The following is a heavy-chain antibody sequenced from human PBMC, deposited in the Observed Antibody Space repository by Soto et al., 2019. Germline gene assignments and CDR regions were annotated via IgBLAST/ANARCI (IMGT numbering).Heavy chain of an antibody. J-gene: IGHJ4*02. V-gene: IGHV4-59*01. CDR3: ACLRGKRGSPIDY. Sequence: SETLSLTCIISGDSTSNYYCSWIRQSPGKGLXGIXYIXXSXXXXXNXXLKSRVTISVDTSKDQLSLKVTSVTAADTAMYYCACLRGKRGSPIDYWGQGTQVTVSS. CDR1: GDSTSNYY. D-gene: IGHD2-15*01. CDR2: IXXSXXX.